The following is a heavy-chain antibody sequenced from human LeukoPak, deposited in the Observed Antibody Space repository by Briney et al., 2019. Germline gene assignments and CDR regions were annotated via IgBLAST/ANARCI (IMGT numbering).Heavy chain of an antibody. V-gene: IGHV3-23*01. D-gene: IGHD6-6*01. Sequence: GGSLRLSCAASGFTFSSYAMSWVRQAPGKGLEWVSAISGSGGSTYYADSVKGRFTISRDNSKNTLYLQMNSLRSEDTAVYYCAKDLSSIAARRRRYYFDYWGQGTLVTVSS. CDR2: ISGSGGST. CDR3: AKDLSSIAARRRRYYFDY. CDR1: GFTFSSYA. J-gene: IGHJ4*02.